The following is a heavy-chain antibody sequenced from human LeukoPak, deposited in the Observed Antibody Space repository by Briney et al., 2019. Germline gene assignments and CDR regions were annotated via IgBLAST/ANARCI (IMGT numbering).Heavy chain of an antibody. J-gene: IGHJ4*02. V-gene: IGHV4-34*01. Sequence: PSETLSLTCAVYGGSFSGYYWSWIRQPPGKGLEWIGEINHSGSTNYNPSLKSRVTISVDTSKNQFSLKLRSVTAADTAVYYCARVGPVGAQSFDFWSQGTLVTVSS. CDR1: GGSFSGYY. CDR3: ARVGPVGAQSFDF. CDR2: INHSGST. D-gene: IGHD1-26*01.